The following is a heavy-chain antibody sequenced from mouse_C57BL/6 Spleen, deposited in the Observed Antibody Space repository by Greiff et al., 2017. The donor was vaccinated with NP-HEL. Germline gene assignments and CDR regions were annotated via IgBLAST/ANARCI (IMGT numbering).Heavy chain of an antibody. CDR2: ILPGSGST. V-gene: IGHV1-9*01. J-gene: IGHJ3*01. CDR1: GYTFTGYW. CDR3: ARGGYYGSSSFAY. Sequence: QVQLQQPGAELMKPGASVKLSCKATGYTFTGYWIEWVKQRPGHGLEWIGEILPGSGSTNYIEKFKGKATFTADTSSNTAYMQLSSLTTEDSAIYYCARGGYYGSSSFAYWGQGTLVTVSA. D-gene: IGHD1-1*01.